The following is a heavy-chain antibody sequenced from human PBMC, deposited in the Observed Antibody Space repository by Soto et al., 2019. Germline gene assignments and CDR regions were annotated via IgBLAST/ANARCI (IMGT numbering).Heavy chain of an antibody. CDR1: GGSVSSGSYY. J-gene: IGHJ5*02. CDR3: ARAHTYDYDSSGPNWFDP. V-gene: IGHV4-61*01. Sequence: SETLSLTCTVSGGSVSSGSYYWSWIRQPPGKGLEWIGYIYYSGSTNYNPSLKRRVTISVDTSKHQFSLKLSSVTAADTAVYNCARAHTYDYDSSGPNWFDPWGQGTLVTVSS. D-gene: IGHD3-22*01. CDR2: IYYSGST.